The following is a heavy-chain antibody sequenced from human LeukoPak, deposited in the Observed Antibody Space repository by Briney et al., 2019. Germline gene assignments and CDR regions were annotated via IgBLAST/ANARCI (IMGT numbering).Heavy chain of an antibody. CDR2: IKSDGST. J-gene: IGHJ1*01. D-gene: IGHD3-22*01. V-gene: IGHV3-74*01. CDR1: GFTFSTYW. Sequence: GGSLRLSCAASGFTFSTYWMHWVRQAPGKGLVWVSRIKSDGSTNYADCVKGRFTISRDNANNTLSLQMNSLRPEDTGVYYCARAPSEIGGYYPEYFRHWGQGTLVTVSS. CDR3: ARAPSEIGGYYPEYFRH.